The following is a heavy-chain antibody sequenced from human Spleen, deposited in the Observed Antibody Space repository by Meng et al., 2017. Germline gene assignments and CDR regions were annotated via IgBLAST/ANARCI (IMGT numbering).Heavy chain of an antibody. D-gene: IGHD6-19*01. CDR2: ISTGGNTI. V-gene: IGHV3-11*04. CDR1: GFTFSDFY. Sequence: GGSLRLSCAASGFTFSDFYMSWIRQAPGKGLEWVSYISTGGNTIYYADSVKGRFTLSRDNAKNSLYLQMNSLRAEDTAVYYCAREYSSGWSFDYWGQGTLVTVSS. CDR3: AREYSSGWSFDY. J-gene: IGHJ4*02.